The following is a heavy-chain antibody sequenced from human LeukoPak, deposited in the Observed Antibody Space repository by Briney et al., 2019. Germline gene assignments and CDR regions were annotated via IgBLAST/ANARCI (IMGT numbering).Heavy chain of an antibody. CDR3: ARHNCSGGSCYGDFDL. D-gene: IGHD2-15*01. CDR2: IYYSGST. J-gene: IGHJ2*01. V-gene: IGHV4-59*08. CDR1: GGSISSYC. Sequence: SETLSLTCTVSGGSISSYCWSWIRQPPGKGLEWIGYIYYSGSTNYNPSLKSRVTISVDTSKNQFSLKLSSVTAADTAVYYCARHNCSGGSCYGDFDLWGRGTLVTVSS.